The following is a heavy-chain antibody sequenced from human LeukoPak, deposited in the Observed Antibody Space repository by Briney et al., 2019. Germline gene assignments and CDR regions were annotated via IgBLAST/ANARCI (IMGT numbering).Heavy chain of an antibody. CDR2: INPSGGST. V-gene: IGHV1-46*01. CDR1: GYTFTSYY. J-gene: IGHJ3*02. Sequence: ASVKVSCKASGYTFTSYYMHWVRQAPGQGLEWMGIINPSGGSTSYAQKFQGRVTMTRDMSTSTVYMELSSLRSEDTAVYYCASDSGYSGINDAFDIWGQGTMVTVSS. CDR3: ASDSGYSGINDAFDI. D-gene: IGHD1-26*01.